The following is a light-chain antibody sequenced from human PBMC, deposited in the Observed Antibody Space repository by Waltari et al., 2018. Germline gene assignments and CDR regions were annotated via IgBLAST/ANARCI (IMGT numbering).Light chain of an antibody. CDR1: QGISTY. J-gene: IGKJ2*03. Sequence: DIQMTQSPSSLSASAGDTVTITCRASQGISTYLSWYQQKPGQTPKRLIYGASSLESGVPSRFSGSGSWTDFTLTISSLQPEDFTTYYCLQYNSPPFSFGQGTKVEIK. CDR2: GAS. V-gene: IGKV1-17*01. CDR3: LQYNSPPFS.